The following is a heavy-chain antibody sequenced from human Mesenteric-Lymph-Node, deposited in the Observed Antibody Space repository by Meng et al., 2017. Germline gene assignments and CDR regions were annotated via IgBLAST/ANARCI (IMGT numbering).Heavy chain of an antibody. CDR1: GGSISSSSYY. V-gene: IGHV4-61*05. J-gene: IGHJ5*02. CDR3: ARVGSIAAAGTLLWFDP. Sequence: QLPLQESGPGLVKPSETLSLTCTVSGGSISSSSYYWGWIRQHPGKGLEWIGYIYYSGSTYYNPSLKSRVTISVDTSKNQFSLKLSSVTAADTAVYYCARVGSIAAAGTLLWFDPWGQGTLVTVSS. D-gene: IGHD6-13*01. CDR2: IYYSGST.